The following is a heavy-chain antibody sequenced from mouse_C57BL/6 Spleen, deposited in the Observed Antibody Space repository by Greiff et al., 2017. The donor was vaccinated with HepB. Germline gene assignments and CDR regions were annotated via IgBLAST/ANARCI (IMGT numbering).Heavy chain of an antibody. Sequence: QVQLQQPGAELVKPGASVKLSCKASGYTFTSYWMHWVKQRPGRGLEWIGRIDPHSGGTKYNEKFKSKATLTVDKPSSTAYMQLSSLTSEDSAVYYCARSITTVVASKAMDYWGQGTSVTVSS. CDR2: IDPHSGGT. CDR1: GYTFTSYW. CDR3: ARSITTVVASKAMDY. D-gene: IGHD1-1*01. J-gene: IGHJ4*01. V-gene: IGHV1-72*01.